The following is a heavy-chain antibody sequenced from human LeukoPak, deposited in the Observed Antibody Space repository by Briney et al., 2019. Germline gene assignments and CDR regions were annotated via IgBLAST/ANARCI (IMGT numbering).Heavy chain of an antibody. J-gene: IGHJ6*02. CDR3: ARQKWEQQGRDYYFNGLDV. V-gene: IGHV4-4*02. D-gene: IGHD1/OR15-1a*01. CDR2: IYLYGTT. Sequence: ETLSLTCSVSIGSISSSKWWSWVRQSPVKGLEWIGEIYLYGTTNYNPSFTSRVTMSVDRSRNQFSLKLTSVTAADTAVYYCARQKWEQQGRDYYFNGLDVWGPGTTVIVSS. CDR1: IGSISSSKW.